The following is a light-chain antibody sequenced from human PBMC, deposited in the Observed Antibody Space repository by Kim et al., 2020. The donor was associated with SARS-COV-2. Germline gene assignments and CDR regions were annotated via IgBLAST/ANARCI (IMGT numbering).Light chain of an antibody. CDR3: QQYDHVPALS. CDR2: DAS. V-gene: IGKV1-33*01. Sequence: ASVGDTVTITCQASQHISNYLSWYQQRPGIAPKVLIYDASKRDTGVPSRFSGGGSGAYFTFTITNLQPEDIATYYCQQYDHVPALSFGGGTKVEI. J-gene: IGKJ4*01. CDR1: QHISNY.